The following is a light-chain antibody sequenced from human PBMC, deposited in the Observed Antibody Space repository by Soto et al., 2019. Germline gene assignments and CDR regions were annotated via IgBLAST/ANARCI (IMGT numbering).Light chain of an antibody. CDR3: SSDTSSSTLRF. Sequence: QSALTQPASVSGSPGQSITISCTGTSSDVGGYNYVSWYQQHPGKAPKLMIYEVSNRPSGVSNRFSGSKSGNTASLTISGLQSDDEDDYYCSSDTSSSTLRFFGGGTKLTVL. CDR1: SSDVGGYNY. CDR2: EVS. J-gene: IGLJ2*01. V-gene: IGLV2-14*01.